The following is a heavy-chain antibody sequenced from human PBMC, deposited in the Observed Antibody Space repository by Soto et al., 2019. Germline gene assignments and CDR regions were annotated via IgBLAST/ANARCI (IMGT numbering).Heavy chain of an antibody. V-gene: IGHV4-39*01. D-gene: IGHD2-21*01. CDR3: GRVVEGATRHTDPDS. Sequence: PSETLSLTCTVSGVSIHNSHSFWAWIRQPPGKGLQLIASVYPNGGAHYNSSLKSRVTISVDTANNQVSRRMRSLTAADTAFYYCGRVVEGATRHTDPDSWGQGILVTVSS. CDR1: GVSIHNSHSF. CDR2: VYPNGGA. J-gene: IGHJ5*01.